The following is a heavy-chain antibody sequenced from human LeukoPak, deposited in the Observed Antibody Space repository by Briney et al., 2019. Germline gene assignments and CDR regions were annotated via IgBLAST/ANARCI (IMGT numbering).Heavy chain of an antibody. CDR1: GFTFSNYG. CDR3: ARGGSSGYYYGLDY. V-gene: IGHV3-53*01. J-gene: IGHJ4*02. D-gene: IGHD3-22*01. Sequence: GGSLRLSCAASGFTFSNYGMSWVRQAPGKGLEWVSVIYSGGSTYYADSVKGRFTISRDNSKNTLYLQMNSLRAEDTAVYYCARGGSSGYYYGLDYWGQGTLVTVSS. CDR2: IYSGGST.